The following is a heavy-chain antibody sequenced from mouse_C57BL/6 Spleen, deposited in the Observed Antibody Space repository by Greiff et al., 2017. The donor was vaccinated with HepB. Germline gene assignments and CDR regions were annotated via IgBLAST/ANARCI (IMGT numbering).Heavy chain of an antibody. V-gene: IGHV1-63*01. CDR3: ARDGSSYRYFDV. Sequence: QVQLKESGAELVRPGTSVKMSCKASGYTFTNYWIGWAKQRPGHGLEWIGDIYPGGGYTNYNEKFKGKATLTADKSSSTAYMQFSSLTSEDSAIYYCARDGSSYRYFDVWGTGTTVTVSS. J-gene: IGHJ1*03. D-gene: IGHD1-1*01. CDR2: IYPGGGYT. CDR1: GYTFTNYW.